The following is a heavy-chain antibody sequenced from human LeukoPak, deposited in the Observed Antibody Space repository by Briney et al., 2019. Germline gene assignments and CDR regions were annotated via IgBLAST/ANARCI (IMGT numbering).Heavy chain of an antibody. CDR2: ISGYNGNK. J-gene: IGHJ5*02. CDR3: ARANMVFGVDIEQNWFDL. V-gene: IGHV1-18*01. Sequence: ASVKVSCKASGDTFNRHGINWVRQAPGQGLEWMGWISGYNGNKNYERKVQGRVTLTRDAATSTAYMELRNLRSDDTDIYYCARANMVFGVDIEQNWFDLWGQGTRVIVSS. CDR1: GDTFNRHG. D-gene: IGHD3-3*01.